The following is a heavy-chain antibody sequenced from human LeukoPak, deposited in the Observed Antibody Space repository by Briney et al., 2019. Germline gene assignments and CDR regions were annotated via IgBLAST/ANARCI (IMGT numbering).Heavy chain of an antibody. CDR1: GFTFSDFA. D-gene: IGHD3-10*01. CDR3: AKGRLQEGTVFRGVITPVDY. CDR2: ISGRGDGK. V-gene: IGHV3-23*01. J-gene: IGHJ4*02. Sequence: GGALRLSCAASGFTFSDFARNWVRRGPGKGLEWGSTISGRGDGKYYADSVKGRFTISRDNSKNTLFLQMSSLSADDTALYYCAKGRLQEGTVFRGVITPVDYWGQGTLVTVTS.